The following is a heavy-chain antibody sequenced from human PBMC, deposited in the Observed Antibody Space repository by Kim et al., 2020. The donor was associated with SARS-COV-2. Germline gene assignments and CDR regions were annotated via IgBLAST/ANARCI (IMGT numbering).Heavy chain of an antibody. J-gene: IGHJ3*02. D-gene: IGHD6-19*01. CDR1: GGSFSGYY. Sequence: SETLSLTCAVYGGSFSGYYWSWIRQPPGKGLEWIGEINHSGSTNYNPSLKSRVTISVDTSKNQFSLKLSSVTAADTAVYYCAILGYISGWGAHAFDIWGQGTMVTVSS. CDR2: INHSGST. V-gene: IGHV4-34*01. CDR3: AILGYISGWGAHAFDI.